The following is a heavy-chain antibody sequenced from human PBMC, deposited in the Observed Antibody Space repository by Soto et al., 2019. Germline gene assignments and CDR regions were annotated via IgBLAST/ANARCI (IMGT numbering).Heavy chain of an antibody. Sequence: QVQLVQSGAEVKRPESSMKVSRKPSGGTFNNYAINWVRQAPGQGLEWMGAIIPISGTTKYAQKFQGRVTITADKSTSTVYMDLSSLRSEDTAVYYCARWGGLSCSGAVCFKKPFDYWGQGTLVTVSS. J-gene: IGHJ4*02. D-gene: IGHD2-8*02. V-gene: IGHV1-69*06. CDR2: IIPISGTT. CDR1: GGTFNNYA. CDR3: ARWGGLSCSGAVCFKKPFDY.